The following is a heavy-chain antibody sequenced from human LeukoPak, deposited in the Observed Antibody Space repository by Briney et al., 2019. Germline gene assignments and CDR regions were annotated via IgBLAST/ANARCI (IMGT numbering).Heavy chain of an antibody. CDR2: ISSSDNSI. J-gene: IGHJ4*02. V-gene: IGHV3-48*02. Sequence: XINXVRQAPGKGLEWLSYISSSDNSIYYADSVKGRFTISRDNAMSSVYLQMSSLRDEDTAVYYCVRGDWDCWGQGTLVTVSS. D-gene: IGHD3-9*01. CDR1: X. CDR3: VRGDWDC.